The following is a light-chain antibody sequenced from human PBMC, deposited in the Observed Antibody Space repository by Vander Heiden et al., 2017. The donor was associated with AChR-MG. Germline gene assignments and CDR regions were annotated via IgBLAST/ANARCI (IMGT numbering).Light chain of an antibody. CDR1: QGISNY. CDR2: AAS. V-gene: IGKV1-27*01. J-gene: IGKJ3*01. CDR3: QKYNSAPRGIT. Sequence: DIQMTQSPSSLSASVGDRVTLTCRASQGISNYLAWYQQKPGKVPKLLIYAASTLQSGVPSRFSGSGSGTDFTLTISSLQPEDVATYYCQKYNSAPRGITFGPGTKVDIK.